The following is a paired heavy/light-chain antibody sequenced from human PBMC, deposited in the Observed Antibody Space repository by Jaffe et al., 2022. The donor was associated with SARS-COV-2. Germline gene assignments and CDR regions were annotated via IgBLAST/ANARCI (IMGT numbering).Light chain of an antibody. Sequence: EIVLTQSPGTLSVSVGERATLSCRANETVNSGYLVWYQQKPGQAPRLLIYGTSIRTTGIPDRFSGSGSGTDFTLTISRLEPEDFAVYYCQQYVNSPVTFGRGTKVEIK. J-gene: IGKJ1*01. V-gene: IGKV3-20*01. CDR1: ETVNSGY. CDR3: QQYVNSPVT. CDR2: GTS.
Heavy chain of an antibody. J-gene: IGHJ4*02. D-gene: IGHD3-10*01. CDR3: ARPLWAYYGGFFDS. V-gene: IGHV3-7*01. CDR2: IKEDGSEK. Sequence: EVHLVESGGGLVQPGGSLRLTCTASGFTFYNYWMTWVRQSPGKGLEWVANIKEDGSEKKYVDSVRGRFTISRDNTKNSIYLQMSSLRDEDSAVYYCARPLWAYYGGFFDSWGQGTRVTVSS. CDR1: GFTFYNYW.